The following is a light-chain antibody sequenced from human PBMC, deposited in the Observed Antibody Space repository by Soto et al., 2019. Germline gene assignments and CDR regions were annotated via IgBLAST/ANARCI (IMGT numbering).Light chain of an antibody. CDR1: TSDVGAYKY. V-gene: IGLV2-14*01. CDR2: EVS. J-gene: IGLJ3*02. Sequence: QSALTQPASVSGSPGQSITISCTGTTSDVGAYKYVSWYQQHPSRDPKLLIYEVSYRPSGVSNRFSGSKSGNTAYLTISGLQAEDEADYYCSSFTTITTWVFGGGTKVTVL. CDR3: SSFTTITTWV.